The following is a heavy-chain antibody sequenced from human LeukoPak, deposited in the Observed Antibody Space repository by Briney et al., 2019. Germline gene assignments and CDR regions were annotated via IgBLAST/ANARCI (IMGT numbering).Heavy chain of an antibody. Sequence: SGGSLRLSCAASGFTFSSYSMNWVRQAPGKGLEWVSSISSSSSYIYYADSVKGRFTISRDNAKNSLYLQMNSLRAEDTAVYYCARDRGSLYSYGYSFDYWGQGTLVTVSS. CDR2: ISSSSSYI. D-gene: IGHD5-18*01. CDR1: GFTFSSYS. V-gene: IGHV3-21*01. CDR3: ARDRGSLYSYGYSFDY. J-gene: IGHJ4*02.